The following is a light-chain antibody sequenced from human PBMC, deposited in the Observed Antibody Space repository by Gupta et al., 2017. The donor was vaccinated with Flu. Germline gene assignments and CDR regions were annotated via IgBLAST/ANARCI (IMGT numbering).Light chain of an antibody. CDR2: DDS. J-gene: IGLJ1*01. CDR1: NIGGIT. V-gene: IGLV3-21*02. CDR3: QVYDSTTYHSV. Sequence: SYVVTQPPSVSVAPGQTARLTCGGDNIGGITVHWYQQKPGQAPVLVVYDDSDRPSGIPERFSGSNSGDTATLTISRVEAGDEADYYCQVYDSTTYHSVFGPGTKVTVL.